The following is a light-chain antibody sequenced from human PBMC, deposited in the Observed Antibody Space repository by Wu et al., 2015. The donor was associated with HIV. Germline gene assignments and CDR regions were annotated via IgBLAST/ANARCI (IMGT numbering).Light chain of an antibody. CDR1: QSISSW. Sequence: IQMTQSPSTLSASVGDRVTITCRASQSISSWLAWYQQKPGKAPKLLIYKASSLESGVPSRSSGSGSGTEFTLTISSLQPDDFATYYCQQYNSYPITFGQGTRLEIK. J-gene: IGKJ5*01. V-gene: IGKV1-5*03. CDR2: KAS. CDR3: QQYNSYPIT.